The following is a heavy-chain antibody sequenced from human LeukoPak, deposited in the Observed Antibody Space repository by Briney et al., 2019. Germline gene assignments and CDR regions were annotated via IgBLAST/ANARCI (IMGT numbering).Heavy chain of an antibody. Sequence: GRSLRLSCAASGFTFSSYAMHWVRQAPGKGLEWVAVISYDGSNKYYADSVKGRFTISRDNSKNTLYLQMNSLRAEDTAVYYCARDLWDWTGFVDYWGQGTLVTVSS. D-gene: IGHD3/OR15-3a*01. CDR3: ARDLWDWTGFVDY. CDR1: GFTFSSYA. V-gene: IGHV3-30-3*01. J-gene: IGHJ4*02. CDR2: ISYDGSNK.